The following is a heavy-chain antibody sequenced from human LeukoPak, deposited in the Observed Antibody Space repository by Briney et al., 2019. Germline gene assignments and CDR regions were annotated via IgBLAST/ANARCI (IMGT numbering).Heavy chain of an antibody. CDR2: ISGSGGST. Sequence: GGSLRLSCAVSGITLSNCGMSWVRQAPGKGLEWVAGISGSGGSTNYADSVRGRFTISRDSPKNTLYLQMNGLRAEDTAVYFCAKRGVVIRVILVGFHKDAYYFDSWGQSALVTVSS. CDR3: AKRGVVIRVILVGFHKDAYYFDS. D-gene: IGHD3-22*01. J-gene: IGHJ4*02. CDR1: GITLSNCG. V-gene: IGHV3-23*01.